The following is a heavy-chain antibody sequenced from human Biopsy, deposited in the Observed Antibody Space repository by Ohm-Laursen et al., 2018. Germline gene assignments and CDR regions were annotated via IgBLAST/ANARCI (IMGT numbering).Heavy chain of an antibody. Sequence: SLRLSCAASGFTVRDNHISWIRQAPGKGLQWVSLIYSDGNTYYADSVKGRFTISRDIPRNTLYLQMNSLRAEDTGIYYCARDLKWGQGTLVTVSS. CDR2: IYSDGNT. CDR3: ARDLK. J-gene: IGHJ4*02. CDR1: GFTVRDNH. V-gene: IGHV3-66*01.